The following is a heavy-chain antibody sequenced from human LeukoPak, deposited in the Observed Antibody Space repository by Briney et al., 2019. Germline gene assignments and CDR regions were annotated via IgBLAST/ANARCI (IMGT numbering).Heavy chain of an antibody. CDR3: TTDRWPTGSYYD. V-gene: IGHV3-15*01. Sequence: GGSLRLSCAASGFTFSNASMSWVRQAPGKGLEWVGRIKSKTDGGTTDYAAPVKGRFTISRDDSKNTLYLQMNSLKTEDTAVYYCTTDRWPTGSYYDWGQGTLVTVSS. D-gene: IGHD1-26*01. J-gene: IGHJ4*02. CDR1: GFTFSNAS. CDR2: IKSKTDGGTT.